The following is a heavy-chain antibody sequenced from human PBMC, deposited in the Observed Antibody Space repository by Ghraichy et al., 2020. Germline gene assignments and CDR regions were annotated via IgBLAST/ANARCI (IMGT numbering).Heavy chain of an antibody. D-gene: IGHD4-17*01. V-gene: IGHV3-74*01. CDR3: ARLTVMMDRPDDF. J-gene: IGHJ4*02. CDR2: INGDGTST. Sequence: GGSLRLSCAASGFTFSNYWMHWVRQAPGKGPVWVSRINGDGTSTTYADSVKGRFTISRDNAKNTLYLQMSSLRAEDTAMYYCARLTVMMDRPDDFWGQGILVTVSP. CDR1: GFTFSNYW.